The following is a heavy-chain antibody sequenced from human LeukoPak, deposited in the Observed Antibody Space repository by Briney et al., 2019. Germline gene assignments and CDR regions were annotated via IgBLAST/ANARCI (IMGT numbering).Heavy chain of an antibody. CDR1: GYTFTGYY. V-gene: IGHV1-2*02. CDR3: ARDRSADIVVVPAAKGSYYYYMDV. D-gene: IGHD2-2*01. Sequence: ASVKVSCKASGYTFTGYYMHWVRQAPGQGLEWMGWINPNSGGTNCAQKFQGRVTMTRDTSISTAYMELSRLRSDDTAVYYCARDRSADIVVVPAAKGSYYYYMDVWGKGTTVTVSS. J-gene: IGHJ6*03. CDR2: INPNSGGT.